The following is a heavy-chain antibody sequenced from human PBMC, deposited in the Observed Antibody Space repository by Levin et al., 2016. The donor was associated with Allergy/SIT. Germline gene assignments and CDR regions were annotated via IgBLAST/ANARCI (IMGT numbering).Heavy chain of an antibody. CDR3: AGGRASWKFDY. J-gene: IGHJ4*02. CDR2: IFYIGST. Sequence: SETLSLTCTVSGASGNIRDYYWTWIRQPPGKRLEWIGYIFYIGSTNYNPSLKSRVTISDDTSKKEVSLKLTSVTAADTAIYYCAGGRASWKFDYWGQGAPVTVSS. CDR1: GASGNIRDYY. D-gene: IGHD2-2*01. V-gene: IGHV4-61*08.